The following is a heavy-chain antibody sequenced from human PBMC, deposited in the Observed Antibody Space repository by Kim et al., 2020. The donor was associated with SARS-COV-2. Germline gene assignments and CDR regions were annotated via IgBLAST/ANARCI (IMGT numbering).Heavy chain of an antibody. CDR2: INAGNGNT. V-gene: IGHV1-3*01. J-gene: IGHJ3*02. CDR1: GYTFTSYA. CDR3: ARDSPPSIVGATVPGFDAFDI. Sequence: ASVKVSCKASGYTFTSYAMHWVRQAPGQRLEWMGWINAGNGNTKYSQKFQGRVTITRDTSASTAYMELSSLRSEDTAVYYCARDSPPSIVGATVPGFDAFDIWGQGTMVTVSS. D-gene: IGHD1-26*01.